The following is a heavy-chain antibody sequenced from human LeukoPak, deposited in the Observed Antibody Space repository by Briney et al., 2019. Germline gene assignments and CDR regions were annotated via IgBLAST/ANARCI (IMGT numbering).Heavy chain of an antibody. Sequence: GGSLRLSCAASGFTFSSYAMHWVRQAPGKGLEWVAVISYDGSNKYYADSVKGRFTISRDNSKNTLYLQVNSLRAEDTAVYYCAKENYYDFWSGIDYWGQGTLVTVSS. V-gene: IGHV3-30-3*01. CDR2: ISYDGSNK. CDR1: GFTFSSYA. D-gene: IGHD3-3*01. J-gene: IGHJ4*02. CDR3: AKENYYDFWSGIDY.